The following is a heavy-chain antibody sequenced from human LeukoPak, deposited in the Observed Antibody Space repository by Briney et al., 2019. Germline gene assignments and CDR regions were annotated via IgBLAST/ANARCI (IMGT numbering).Heavy chain of an antibody. J-gene: IGHJ4*02. Sequence: GASVKVSCKASGYTLSGYGISWLRQAPAQGLEWVGWITTYNGDKKYSEKFQGRITMTTDTSTSTYYMELRSLRSDDTAIYYCARDCSNGVCYPRDYWGQGTLVIVST. CDR3: ARDCSNGVCYPRDY. CDR2: ITTYNGDK. V-gene: IGHV1-18*01. D-gene: IGHD2-8*01. CDR1: GYTLSGYG.